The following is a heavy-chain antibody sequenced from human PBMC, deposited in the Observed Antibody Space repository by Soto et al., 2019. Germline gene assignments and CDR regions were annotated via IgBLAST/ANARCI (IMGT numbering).Heavy chain of an antibody. Sequence: AAVKVSCKASGYTFTSYAMHWVRQAHGQKLEWMGWINAGNGNTKYSQKFQGRVTITRDTSASTAYMELSSLRSEDTAVYYCASSRPLMIEGGGPYYYYYGMDVWGQGTTVTVSS. CDR3: ASSRPLMIEGGGPYYYYYGMDV. V-gene: IGHV1-3*01. J-gene: IGHJ6*02. CDR2: INAGNGNT. D-gene: IGHD3-16*01. CDR1: GYTFTSYA.